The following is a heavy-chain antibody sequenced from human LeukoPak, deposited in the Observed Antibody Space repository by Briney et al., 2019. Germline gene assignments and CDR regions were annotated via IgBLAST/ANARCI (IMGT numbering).Heavy chain of an antibody. J-gene: IGHJ4*02. Sequence: GGSLRLSCAASGFSFSSHTMDWVRQAPGKGLEWVSSIGSDGTTMFYAGSVKGRFTISRDNAKNSLSLQMNSLRAEDTAVYYCGRDRPFSGDDYWGQGTLVTVSS. CDR2: IGSDGTTM. CDR3: GRDRPFSGDDY. V-gene: IGHV3-48*01. CDR1: GFSFSSHT. D-gene: IGHD3-10*01.